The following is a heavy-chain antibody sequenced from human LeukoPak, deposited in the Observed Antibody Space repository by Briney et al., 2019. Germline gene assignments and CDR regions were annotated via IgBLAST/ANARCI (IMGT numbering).Heavy chain of an antibody. V-gene: IGHV1-3*01. CDR3: ARESEGGYSYGGGGY. D-gene: IGHD5-18*01. CDR1: GYTFTSYA. J-gene: IGHJ4*02. CDR2: INAGNGNT. Sequence: GASVKVSCKASGYTFTSYAMHWVRQAPGQRLEWMGWINAGNGNTKYSQKFQGRVTITRVTSASTAYMELSSLRSEDTAVYYCARESEGGYSYGGGGYWGQGTLVTVSS.